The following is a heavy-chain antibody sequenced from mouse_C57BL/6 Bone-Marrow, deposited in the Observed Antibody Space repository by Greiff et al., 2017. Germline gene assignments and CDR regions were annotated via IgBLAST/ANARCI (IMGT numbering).Heavy chain of an antibody. CDR1: GYTFTSYW. CDR2: IDPSDSYT. D-gene: IGHD1-1*01. J-gene: IGHJ2*01. V-gene: IGHV1-50*01. CDR3: ATTVVAVDY. Sequence: VQLQQPGAELVKPGASVKLSCKASGYTFTSYWMQWVKQRPGQGLEWIGEIDPSDSYTNYNQKFKGKATLTVDTSSSTAYMQLSSLTSEDSAVYYCATTVVAVDYWGQGTTLTVSS.